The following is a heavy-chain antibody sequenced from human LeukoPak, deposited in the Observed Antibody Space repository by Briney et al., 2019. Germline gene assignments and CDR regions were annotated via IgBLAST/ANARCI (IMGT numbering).Heavy chain of an antibody. CDR2: IYYSGSS. J-gene: IGHJ4*02. D-gene: IGHD4-23*01. Sequence: KASETLSLTCDVSGGSISYYYWNWVRQPPGKGLDWIGYIYYSGSSDYNPSLKSRVTISVDSSKNQFSLKVNSVTAADTAVYYCAKHGGRYFDSWGQGTLVTVSS. CDR1: GGSISYYY. CDR3: AKHGGRYFDS. V-gene: IGHV4-59*01.